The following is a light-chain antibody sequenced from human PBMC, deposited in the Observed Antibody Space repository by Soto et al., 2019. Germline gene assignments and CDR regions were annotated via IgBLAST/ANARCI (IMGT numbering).Light chain of an antibody. CDR2: GAS. CDR3: QHYVGSSCT. CDR1: QSVSSNY. V-gene: IGKV3-20*01. Sequence: EIVLSQSPGTPSLSPGERATVSCRASQSVSSNYLAWYQQKPGQAPRLLIFGASSRATGIPDRFGGSGSGTDFTLTISRLEPEDFALYYCQHYVGSSCTCGQGTKVDIK. J-gene: IGKJ1*01.